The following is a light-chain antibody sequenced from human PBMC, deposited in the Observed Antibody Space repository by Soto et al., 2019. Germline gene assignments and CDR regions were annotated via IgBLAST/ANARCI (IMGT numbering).Light chain of an antibody. CDR1: QSVSSW. CDR2: DVS. V-gene: IGKV1-5*01. J-gene: IGKJ1*01. CDR3: QQYNNDSWT. Sequence: DIQLTQPPSFLSASVGDRVTITCRASQSVSSWLAWYQQKPGKAAKLLIYDVSSLESGVPSRFSGSGSGTEFTLTISSLQPDDFATYYCQQYNNDSWTFGQGTKVDIK.